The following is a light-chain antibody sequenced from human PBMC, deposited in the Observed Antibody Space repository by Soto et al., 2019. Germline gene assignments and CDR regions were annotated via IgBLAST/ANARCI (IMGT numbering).Light chain of an antibody. CDR2: AAS. Sequence: AFQMTQSPSSXSASVGDRVTITCRASQGIRNDLGWYQQKPGKAPKLLIYAASSLQSGVPSRFSGSGSGTDFTLTISSLQPEDFATYYCLQDYNYPWTFGQGTKVDIK. J-gene: IGKJ1*01. V-gene: IGKV1-6*01. CDR3: LQDYNYPWT. CDR1: QGIRND.